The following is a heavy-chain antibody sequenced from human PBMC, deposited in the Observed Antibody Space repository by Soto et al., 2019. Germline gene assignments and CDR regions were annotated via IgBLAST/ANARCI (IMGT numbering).Heavy chain of an antibody. CDR3: AKDRIEMGGSGSEIDY. CDR2: ISYDGSNK. CDR1: GFTFSSYG. Sequence: QVQLVESGGGVVQPGRSLRLSCAASGFTFSSYGMHWVRQAPGKGLEWVAVISYDGSNKYYADSVKGRFTISRDNSKNTLYLQMNSLRAEDTAVYYCAKDRIEMGGSGSEIDYWGQGTLVTVSS. D-gene: IGHD3-10*01. J-gene: IGHJ4*02. V-gene: IGHV3-30*18.